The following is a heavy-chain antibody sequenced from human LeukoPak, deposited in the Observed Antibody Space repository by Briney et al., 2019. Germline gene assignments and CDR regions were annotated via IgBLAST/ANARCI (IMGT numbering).Heavy chain of an antibody. V-gene: IGHV1-18*01. Sequence: ASVKVSCKAPGYTFTSYGISWVRQAPGQGLEWMGWISAYNGNTNYAQKLQGRVTMTTDTSTSTAYMELRSLRSDDTAVYYCARAVITFGGVIVMPLDYWGQGTLVTVSS. J-gene: IGHJ4*02. CDR2: ISAYNGNT. CDR3: ARAVITFGGVIVMPLDY. D-gene: IGHD3-16*02. CDR1: GYTFTSYG.